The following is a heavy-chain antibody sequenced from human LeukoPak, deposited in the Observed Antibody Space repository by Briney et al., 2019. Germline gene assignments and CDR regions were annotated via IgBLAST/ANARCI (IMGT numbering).Heavy chain of an antibody. CDR2: ISYDGSNK. Sequence: GGSLRLSCAASGFTFSNAWMSWVRQAPGKGLEWVAIISYDGSNKYYADSVKGRFTISRDNSKNTLYLQLSSLRAEDAALYYCARDSHTYYDFWSPGAFDIWGQGTMVTVSS. CDR1: GFTFSNAW. D-gene: IGHD3-3*01. CDR3: ARDSHTYYDFWSPGAFDI. J-gene: IGHJ3*02. V-gene: IGHV3-30-3*01.